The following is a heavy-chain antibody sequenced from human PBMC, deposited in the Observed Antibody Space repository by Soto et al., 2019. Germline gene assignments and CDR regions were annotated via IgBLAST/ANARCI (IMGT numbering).Heavy chain of an antibody. CDR2: IDHSGST. CDR1: GVSFRGYY. CDR3: ARDPYKMVTTYNFIDY. V-gene: IGHV4-34*01. J-gene: IGHJ4*02. D-gene: IGHD4-17*01. Sequence: SETLSLTCGVYGVSFRGYYWSWIRQPPGKGLEWIGEIDHSGSTNYNPSLKSRVTISVDTSKNQFSLKLNSVTAADTAVYYCARDPYKMVTTYNFIDYWGQGTPVTVSS.